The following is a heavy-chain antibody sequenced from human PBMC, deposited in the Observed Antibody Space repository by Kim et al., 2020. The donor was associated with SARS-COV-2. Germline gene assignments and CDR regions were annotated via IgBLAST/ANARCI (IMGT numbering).Heavy chain of an antibody. V-gene: IGHV3-23*01. CDR2: ISGSGSGT. CDR1: GFTLSSYA. J-gene: IGHJ1*01. D-gene: IGHD2-15*01. CDR3: AKERYCDGGSCHEFQA. Sequence: GGSLRLSCAASGFTLSSYAMSWVRQAPGKGLEWVSAISGSGSGTYYTESVKGRFTISRDNSKNTLYLQMNSLRAEDTAVYYCAKERYCDGGSCHEFQAWGQGALLTVSS.